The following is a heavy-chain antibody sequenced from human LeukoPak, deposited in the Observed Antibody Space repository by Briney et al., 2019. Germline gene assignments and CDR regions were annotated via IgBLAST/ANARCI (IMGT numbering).Heavy chain of an antibody. D-gene: IGHD4-17*01. V-gene: IGHV3-15*01. CDR1: GFTFNNAW. CDR2: IKGKTDAGTT. J-gene: IGHJ4*02. CDR3: TTDGDYGDGLRGDY. Sequence: VGSLRLSCAASGFTFNNAWMSWVRQAPGKGLEWVGRIKGKTDAGTTGHAAPVKGRFTISRDDSKNTLYLQMNSLKTEDTTVYYCTTDGDYGDGLRGDYWGQGTLVTVSS.